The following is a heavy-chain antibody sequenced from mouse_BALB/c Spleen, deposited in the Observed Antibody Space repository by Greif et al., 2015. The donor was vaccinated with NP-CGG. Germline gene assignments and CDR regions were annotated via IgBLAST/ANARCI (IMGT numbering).Heavy chain of an antibody. CDR3: ARGLLFFAY. D-gene: IGHD2-10*01. Sequence: DVQLVESGGGLVKPGGSLKLSCAASGFTFSSYAMSWVRQTPEKRLEWVASISSGGSTYYPDSAKGRFTISRDNARNILYLQMSSLRSEDTAMYYCARGLLFFAYWGQGTLVTVSA. V-gene: IGHV5-6-5*01. CDR2: ISSGGST. CDR1: GFTFSSYA. J-gene: IGHJ3*01.